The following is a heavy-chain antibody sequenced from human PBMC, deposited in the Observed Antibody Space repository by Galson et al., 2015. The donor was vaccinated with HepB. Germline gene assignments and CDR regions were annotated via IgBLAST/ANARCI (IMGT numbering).Heavy chain of an antibody. CDR2: TYYRSKWYN. D-gene: IGHD4-23*01. CDR1: GDSVSSNSAA. Sequence: CAISGDSVSSNSAAWNWIRRSPSRGLEWLGRTYYRSKWYNEYAVSVKSRITINPDTSKNQFSLQLNSVTPEDTAVYYCARATRPSNHDYGGKLESWGQGTLVTVSS. CDR3: ARATRPSNHDYGGKLES. J-gene: IGHJ4*02. V-gene: IGHV6-1*01.